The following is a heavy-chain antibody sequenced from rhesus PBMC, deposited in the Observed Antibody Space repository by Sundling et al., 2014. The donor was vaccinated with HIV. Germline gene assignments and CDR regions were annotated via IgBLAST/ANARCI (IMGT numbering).Heavy chain of an antibody. CDR2: INGNSGST. D-gene: IGHD5-42*01. Sequence: QVQLQESGPGLVKPSETLSLTCVVSGGSISSYWWSWIRQPPGKGLEWIGEINGNSGSTNYNPSLKSRVTISRDTSKNQFSLKLSSVTAADTAVYYCARDRGYSGYGYSGLDSWGQGVVVTVSS. J-gene: IGHJ6*01. CDR3: ARDRGYSGYGYSGLDS. CDR1: GGSISSYW. V-gene: IGHV4-80*01.